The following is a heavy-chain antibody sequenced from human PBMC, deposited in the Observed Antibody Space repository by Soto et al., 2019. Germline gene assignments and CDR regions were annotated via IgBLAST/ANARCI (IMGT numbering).Heavy chain of an antibody. D-gene: IGHD1-26*01. CDR1: GFMFCTHD. J-gene: IGHJ4*02. CDR3: VREGSTSEHFDT. CDR2: IGTVGNT. Sequence: EVQLVESGGGLVQPGGSLRLSCAASGFMFCTHDMHWVSQAPGKGLEWVSHIGTVGNTYYPDSVKGRFTISRENAKNSSYLQMYNMTAEDTAVNYCVREGSTSEHFDTWDPGALVTVSS. V-gene: IGHV3-13*01.